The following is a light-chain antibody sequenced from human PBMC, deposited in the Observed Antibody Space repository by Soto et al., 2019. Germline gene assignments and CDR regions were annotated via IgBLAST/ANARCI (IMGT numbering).Light chain of an antibody. V-gene: IGLV3-1*01. J-gene: IGLJ2*01. Sequence: SYELTQPPSVSVSPGQTASITCSGDKLGDKYASWYQQKPGQSPLVVIYEDTKRPSGIPERFSGSNSGSTATLTISGTQAIDEADYYCQAWDSATDVVFGGGTKVTVL. CDR2: EDT. CDR1: KLGDKY. CDR3: QAWDSATDVV.